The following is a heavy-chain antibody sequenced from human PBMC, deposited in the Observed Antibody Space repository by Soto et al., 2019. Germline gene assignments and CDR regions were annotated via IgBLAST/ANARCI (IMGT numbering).Heavy chain of an antibody. CDR3: ARGEYSGYARIYYYGMDV. Sequence: QVQLVQSEAEVKKPGASVKVSCKASGYTFSSYGITWVRQAPGQGLEWMGWISAYNGNTNYAQKLQGRVTMTTDTVTCTXXMELRSLRSDDTAVYYCARGEYSGYARIYYYGMDVWGHGTTVTVSS. CDR1: GYTFSSYG. V-gene: IGHV1-18*01. CDR2: ISAYNGNT. J-gene: IGHJ6*02. D-gene: IGHD5-12*01.